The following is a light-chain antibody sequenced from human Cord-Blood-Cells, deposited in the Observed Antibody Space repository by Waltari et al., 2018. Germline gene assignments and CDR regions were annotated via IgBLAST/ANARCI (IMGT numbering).Light chain of an antibody. V-gene: IGKV4-1*01. J-gene: IGKJ5*01. CDR1: QSVFYSSNNKNY. CDR2: WAS. CDR3: QQYYSTPIT. Sequence: DIVLTQSPDSLAVSLGERATINCKSSQSVFYSSNNKNYLAWYQQKPGQPPKLLIYWASTRESGVPDRFSGSGSGTDFTLTISILQAEDVAVYYCQQYYSTPITFGQGTRLEIK.